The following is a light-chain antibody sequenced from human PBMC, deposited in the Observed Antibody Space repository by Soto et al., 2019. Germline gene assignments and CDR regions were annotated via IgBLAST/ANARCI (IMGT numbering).Light chain of an antibody. J-gene: IGKJ1*01. Sequence: EIQMTQSPSTLAASVGDRVSITCRASQSISSWLAWYQQKPGKAPKLVIYKASSLESGVPSRFSGSGSGTEFTLTISSLQPDDFAPYYCQQYNSYPWTFGQGTKVEIK. CDR2: KAS. V-gene: IGKV1-5*03. CDR1: QSISSW. CDR3: QQYNSYPWT.